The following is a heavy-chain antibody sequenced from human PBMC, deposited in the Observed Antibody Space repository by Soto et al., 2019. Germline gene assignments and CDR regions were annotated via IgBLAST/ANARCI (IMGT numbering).Heavy chain of an antibody. Sequence: GASVKVSCKASGYTFTSYYMHWVRQAPGQGLEWMGIINPSGGSTSYAQKFQGRVTMTRDTSTSTVYMELSSLRSEDTAVYYCAREALTIYCSGGSCYSSPIDYWGQGTLVTVSS. CDR2: INPSGGST. CDR3: AREALTIYCSGGSCYSSPIDY. J-gene: IGHJ4*02. D-gene: IGHD2-15*01. CDR1: GYTFTSYY. V-gene: IGHV1-46*01.